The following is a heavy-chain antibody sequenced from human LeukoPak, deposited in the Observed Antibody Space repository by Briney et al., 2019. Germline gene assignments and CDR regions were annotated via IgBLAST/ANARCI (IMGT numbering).Heavy chain of an antibody. CDR3: ARDYLGVVGATMAAFDI. CDR1: GYSISSGYY. CDR2: IYHSGST. J-gene: IGHJ3*02. V-gene: IGHV4-38-2*02. D-gene: IGHD1-26*01. Sequence: PSETLSLTCTVSGYSISSGYYWGWIRQPPGKGLEWIGSIYHSGSTYYNPSLKSRVTISVDKSKNQFSLKLSSVTAADTAVYYCARDYLGVVGATMAAFDIWGQGTMVTVSS.